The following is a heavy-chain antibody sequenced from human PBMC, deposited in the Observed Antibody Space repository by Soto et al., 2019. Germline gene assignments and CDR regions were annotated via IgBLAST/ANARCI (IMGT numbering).Heavy chain of an antibody. V-gene: IGHV5-10-1*01. CDR1: GYSFTSYW. D-gene: IGHD3-22*01. J-gene: IGHJ3*02. CDR3: ARRADDRYAFDI. Sequence: PGESLKISCQGSGYSFTSYWISWVRQMPGKGLEWMGRIDPSDSYTNYSPSFQGHVTISADKSISTAYLQWSSLKASDTAMYYCARRADDRYAFDIWGQGTMVTVSS. CDR2: IDPSDSYT.